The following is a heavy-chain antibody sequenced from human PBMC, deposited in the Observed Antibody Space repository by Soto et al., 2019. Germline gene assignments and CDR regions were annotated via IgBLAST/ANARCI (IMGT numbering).Heavy chain of an antibody. Sequence: SETLSLTCTVSGGSIISDYWSWIRQPPGKGLEWIGYISYSGSTNYNPSLKSLVTISVDTSKNQFSLNLSSVTAADTAVYYCARVLSGSSLFDYWGQGTLVTVSS. J-gene: IGHJ4*02. CDR3: ARVLSGSSLFDY. CDR2: ISYSGST. CDR1: GGSIISDY. V-gene: IGHV4-59*01. D-gene: IGHD1-26*01.